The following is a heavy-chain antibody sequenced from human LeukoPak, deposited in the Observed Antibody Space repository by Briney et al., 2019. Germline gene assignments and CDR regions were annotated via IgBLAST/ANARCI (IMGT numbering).Heavy chain of an antibody. D-gene: IGHD5-18*01. J-gene: IGHJ6*02. Sequence: QPGGSLRLSCAASGFTVSSNYMSWVRQAPGKGLEWVSAIYSGGSTYYADSVKGRFTISRDNSKNTLYLQMNSLRAEDTAVYYCARDRGYSYGWDYYYYYGMDVWGQGTTVTVSS. CDR1: GFTVSSNY. V-gene: IGHV3-66*01. CDR3: ARDRGYSYGWDYYYYYGMDV. CDR2: IYSGGST.